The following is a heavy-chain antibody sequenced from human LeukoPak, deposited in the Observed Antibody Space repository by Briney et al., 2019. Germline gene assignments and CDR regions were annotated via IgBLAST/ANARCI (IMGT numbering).Heavy chain of an antibody. CDR3: ARGAFRISWPGIDC. V-gene: IGHV3-53*01. CDR1: GFTVIDNL. D-gene: IGHD1-26*01. Sequence: GGSLRLSCAASGFTVIDNLMIWVRQSPGRGLEWLSSGYSGGVTYYADSVKGRFTISRDHSNNSVSLQMTNLRVEDTAIYYCARGAFRISWPGIDCWGQGTLVTVSS. J-gene: IGHJ4*02. CDR2: GYSGGVT.